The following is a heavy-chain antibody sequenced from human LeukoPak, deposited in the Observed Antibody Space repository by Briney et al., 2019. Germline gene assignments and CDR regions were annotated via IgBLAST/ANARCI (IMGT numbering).Heavy chain of an antibody. D-gene: IGHD1-1*01. CDR1: GYTFTGYY. CDR2: INPSGGST. J-gene: IGHJ4*02. CDR3: ARAPSNWNDAYHFDY. V-gene: IGHV1-46*01. Sequence: ASVKVSCKASGYTFTGYYMHWVRQAPGQGLEWMGIINPSGGSTSYAQKFQGRVTMTRDTSTSTVYMELSSLRSEDTAVYYCARAPSNWNDAYHFDYWGQGTLVTVSS.